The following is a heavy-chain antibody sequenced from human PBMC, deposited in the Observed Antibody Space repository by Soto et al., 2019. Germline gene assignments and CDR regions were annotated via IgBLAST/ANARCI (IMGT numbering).Heavy chain of an antibody. Sequence: QLQLQESGPGLVKPSETLSLTCAVSGGSISSSSTTYYWGWIRQHPGKGPEWIGSLHYSGGTYYNPTLKCRFTVSLDVSKNGVSLKLKSVSSTDSAVCCCARRPRVVASIDNWFDTWG. V-gene: IGHV4-39*01. CDR2: LHYSGGT. D-gene: IGHD5-12*01. CDR1: GGSISSSSTTYY. J-gene: IGHJ5*01. CDR3: ARRPRVVASIDNWFDT.